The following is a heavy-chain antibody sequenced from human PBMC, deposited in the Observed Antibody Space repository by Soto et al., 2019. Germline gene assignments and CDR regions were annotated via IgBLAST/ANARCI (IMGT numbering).Heavy chain of an antibody. Sequence: SETLFLTCTVSGGCISSGGYYWSWIRQHPGKGLEWIGYIYYSGSTYYNPSLKSRVTISVDTSKNQFSLKLSSVTAADTAVYYCARGDYVWGSYRPIDYWGQGTLVTVSS. J-gene: IGHJ4*02. CDR2: IYYSGST. CDR1: GGCISSGGYY. D-gene: IGHD3-16*02. V-gene: IGHV4-31*03. CDR3: ARGDYVWGSYRPIDY.